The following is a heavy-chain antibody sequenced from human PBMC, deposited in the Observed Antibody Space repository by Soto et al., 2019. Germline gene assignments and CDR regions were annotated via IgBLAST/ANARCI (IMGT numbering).Heavy chain of an antibody. D-gene: IGHD3-22*01. J-gene: IGHJ4*02. V-gene: IGHV2-5*02. CDR3: AQRPGHGSGYYDDLFDF. Sequence: QITLKESGPTLVKPTQTLTLTCTFSGFSLSTSGVGVGWIRQPPGKALEWLALIYWDDDKRYSPSLKSRLTITKDTSKNQVVLTMTNMDPVDTATYYCAQRPGHGSGYYDDLFDFRGQGTLVTVSS. CDR1: GFSLSTSGVG. CDR2: IYWDDDK.